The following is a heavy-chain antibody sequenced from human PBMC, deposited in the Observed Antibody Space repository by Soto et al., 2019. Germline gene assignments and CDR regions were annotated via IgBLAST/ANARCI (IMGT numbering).Heavy chain of an antibody. D-gene: IGHD6-19*01. V-gene: IGHV6-1*01. CDR3: ARTSGHFDS. CDR1: GYSVSSNSAA. Sequence: SHTLSLTCAISGYSVSSNSAAWNWIRRSPSRGLEWLGRTYYRSKWYNDYAVSVKSRIAINPDTSKNQFPLQLNSVTPEDTAVYYCARTSGHFDSWGQGTLVTVSS. J-gene: IGHJ4*02. CDR2: TYYRSKWYN.